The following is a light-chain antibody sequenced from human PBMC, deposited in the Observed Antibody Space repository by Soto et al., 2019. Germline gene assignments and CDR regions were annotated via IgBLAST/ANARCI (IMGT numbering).Light chain of an antibody. Sequence: EIVLIQSPATLSLSPGERATLSCRASQSVGSYLTWFQQKPGQAPRLLISDASNRATGIPARFSGSGSGTDFTLTISSLEPEDFAVYYCQQRSNWPLTFGGGTNVEIK. CDR2: DAS. V-gene: IGKV3-11*01. CDR1: QSVGSY. J-gene: IGKJ4*01. CDR3: QQRSNWPLT.